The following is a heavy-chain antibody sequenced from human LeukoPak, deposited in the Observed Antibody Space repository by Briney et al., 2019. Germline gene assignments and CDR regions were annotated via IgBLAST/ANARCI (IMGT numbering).Heavy chain of an antibody. CDR3: ARHQFQLLVNDDTFDM. V-gene: IGHV4-59*08. J-gene: IGHJ3*02. D-gene: IGHD2-2*01. CDR1: GGSMNSYY. Sequence: SETLSLTCTVSGGSMNSYYWSWIRQPPGKGLEWIGYIYYSGITNYNPSLKSRVTISVDTSKNQFSLKLSSVTAADTAVYYCARHQFQLLVNDDTFDMWGQGTMVIVTS. CDR2: IYYSGIT.